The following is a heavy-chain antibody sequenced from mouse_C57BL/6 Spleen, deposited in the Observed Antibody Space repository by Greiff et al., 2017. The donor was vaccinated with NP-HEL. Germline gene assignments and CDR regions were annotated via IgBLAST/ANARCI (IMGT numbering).Heavy chain of an antibody. Sequence: QVQLQQPGTELVKPGASVKLSCKASGYTFTSYWMHWVKQRPGQGLEWIGNINPSNGGTNYNEKFKSKATLTVDKSSSTAYMQLSSLTSEDSAVYYCAIAHYGSSPYYAMDYWGQGTSVTVSS. J-gene: IGHJ4*01. V-gene: IGHV1-53*01. CDR2: INPSNGGT. D-gene: IGHD1-1*01. CDR3: AIAHYGSSPYYAMDY. CDR1: GYTFTSYW.